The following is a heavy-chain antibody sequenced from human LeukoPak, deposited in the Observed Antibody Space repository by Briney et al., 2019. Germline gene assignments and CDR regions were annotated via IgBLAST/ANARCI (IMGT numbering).Heavy chain of an antibody. CDR3: ARLVTYSDSSGYYYDY. J-gene: IGHJ4*02. CDR2: IYTSGST. D-gene: IGHD3-22*01. CDR1: GGSISSYY. Sequence: AETLSLTCTVSGGSISSYYWSWIRQPPGKGLEWIGYIYTSGSTNYNPSLKIRVTISVDTSKNQSSLKLSSVTAADTAVYYCARLVTYSDSSGYYYDYWGQGTLVTVSS. V-gene: IGHV4-4*09.